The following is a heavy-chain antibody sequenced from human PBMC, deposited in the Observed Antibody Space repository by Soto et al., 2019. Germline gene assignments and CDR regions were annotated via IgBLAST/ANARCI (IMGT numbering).Heavy chain of an antibody. Sequence: GLVKPSETLSLNCAVSGGSLKTYCWTWIRQPPGKGLEWLGCLYSTGSTNYNPSLRSRISFSLDTSKTQFSLNLDSVTPADTAVYFCAREAWAGNFDYWGQGALVIVSS. CDR1: GGSLKTYC. CDR2: LYSTGST. J-gene: IGHJ4*02. CDR3: AREAWAGNFDY. D-gene: IGHD7-27*01. V-gene: IGHV4-59*01.